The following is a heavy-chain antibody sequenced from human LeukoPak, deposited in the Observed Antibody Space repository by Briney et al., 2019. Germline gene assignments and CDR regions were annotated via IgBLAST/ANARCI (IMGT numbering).Heavy chain of an antibody. CDR1: GFTFSSYE. CDR3: AKDLNTCVFDY. J-gene: IGHJ4*02. CDR2: ISSSGSSI. Sequence: GGSLRLSCAASGFTFSSYEMNWVRQAPGKGLEWVSCISSSGSSIYYADSVKGRFTISRDNAKNSLYLQINSLRAEETAVYYCAKDLNTCVFDYWGQGTLVTVSS. D-gene: IGHD3-16*01. V-gene: IGHV3-48*03.